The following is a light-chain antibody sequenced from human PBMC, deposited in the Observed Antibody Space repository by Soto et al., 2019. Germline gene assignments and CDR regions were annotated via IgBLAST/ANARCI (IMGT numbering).Light chain of an antibody. V-gene: IGKV1-27*01. CDR2: AAS. Sequence: DIQMTQSPSSLSASLGDRVTITCRASQGIGVYLACFQQKPGKVPKLLIYAASTLQSVVPSRFSGSGYGTDFTLTISSLQPEDFATYYCQKYNSAPLTFGGGTKVEIK. CDR3: QKYNSAPLT. CDR1: QGIGVY. J-gene: IGKJ4*01.